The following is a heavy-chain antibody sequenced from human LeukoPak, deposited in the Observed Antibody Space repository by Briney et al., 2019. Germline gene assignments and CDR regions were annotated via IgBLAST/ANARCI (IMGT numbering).Heavy chain of an antibody. V-gene: IGHV4-59*08. J-gene: IGHJ3*02. Sequence: SETLSLTCTVSGGSISGYYWSWIRQPPGKGLEWIGYIYYSGSTNYNPSLKSRVTISVDTSKNQFSLKLSSVTAADTAVYYCARQGDSSSWYPVGAFDIWGQGTMVTVSS. CDR1: GGSISGYY. CDR3: ARQGDSSSWYPVGAFDI. D-gene: IGHD6-13*01. CDR2: IYYSGST.